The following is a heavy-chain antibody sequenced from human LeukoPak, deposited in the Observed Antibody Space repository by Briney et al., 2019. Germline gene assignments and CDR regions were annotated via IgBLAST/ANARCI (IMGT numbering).Heavy chain of an antibody. D-gene: IGHD5-12*01. CDR3: AKKAIGSWRWLQSYFDY. Sequence: PGGSLRLSCTASGFTFSSYAMSWVRQAPGKGLEWVSVISGSGGTTYYADSVKGRFTISRDNSKNTLYLQMNSLRAEDTAVYYCAKKAIGSWRWLQSYFDYWGQGTLVTVSS. CDR1: GFTFSSYA. CDR2: ISGSGGTT. J-gene: IGHJ4*02. V-gene: IGHV3-23*01.